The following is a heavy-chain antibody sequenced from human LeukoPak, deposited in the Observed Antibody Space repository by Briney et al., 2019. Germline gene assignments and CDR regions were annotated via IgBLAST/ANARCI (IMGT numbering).Heavy chain of an antibody. J-gene: IGHJ4*02. Sequence: SETLSLTCTVSGGSIRSYYWSWIRQPPGKGLEWIGYISDSGSANYNPSLESRVTISVDTSKNQFSLKLNSVTAADTAIYYCARHPGIGLDSWGQGTLVAVSS. CDR3: ARHPGIGLDS. CDR2: ISDSGSA. D-gene: IGHD2-21*01. V-gene: IGHV4-59*08. CDR1: GGSIRSYY.